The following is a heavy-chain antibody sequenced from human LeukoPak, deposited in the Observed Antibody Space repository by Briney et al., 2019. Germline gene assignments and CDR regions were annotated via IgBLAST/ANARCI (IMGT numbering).Heavy chain of an antibody. CDR1: GYTFTSYY. V-gene: IGHV1-46*01. CDR2: INPSGGST. Sequence: ASVKVSCKASGYTFTSYYMHWVRQAPGQGLEWMGIINPSGGSTSYAQKFQGRVTMTRDTSTSTVYTELSSLRSEDTAVYYCARGSSGSRALYYFDYWGQGTLVTVSS. J-gene: IGHJ4*02. CDR3: ARGSSGSRALYYFDY. D-gene: IGHD6-19*01.